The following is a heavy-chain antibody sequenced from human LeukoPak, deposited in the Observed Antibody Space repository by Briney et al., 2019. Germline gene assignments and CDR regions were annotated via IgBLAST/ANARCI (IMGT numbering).Heavy chain of an antibody. CDR3: ARRYCSGGSCYSPVDY. CDR2: IDPSDSYT. CDR1: GYSFTNYW. D-gene: IGHD2-15*01. V-gene: IGHV5-10-1*01. Sequence: HGESLKISCKGSGYSFTNYWISWVRQMPGKGLEWMGRIDPSDSYTNYSPSFQRHVTISADKSISTAYLQWSSLKASDTAMYYCARRYCSGGSCYSPVDYWGQGTLVTVSS. J-gene: IGHJ4*02.